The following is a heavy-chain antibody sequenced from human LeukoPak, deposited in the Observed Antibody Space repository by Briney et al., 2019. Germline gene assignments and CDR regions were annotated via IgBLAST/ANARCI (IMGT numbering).Heavy chain of an antibody. CDR1: GFTLRSYD. CDR3: AKEYSGYDFDY. D-gene: IGHD5-12*01. V-gene: IGHV3-23*01. CDR2: TSGSGVNS. J-gene: IGHJ4*02. Sequence: GGSLRLSCAASGFTLRSYDMSWVGQAPGKGLQWVAATSGSGVNSYYADSVRGRFTISRDNSQNTLYLQMDSLRAEDTALYYCAKEYSGYDFDYWGQGTLVTVSS.